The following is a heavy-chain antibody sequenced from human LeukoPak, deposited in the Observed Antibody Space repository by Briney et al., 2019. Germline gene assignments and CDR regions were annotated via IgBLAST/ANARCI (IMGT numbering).Heavy chain of an antibody. D-gene: IGHD1-7*01. CDR3: AREVTGTTMGFDY. CDR2: IIPIFGTA. Sequence: ASVKVSCKASGGTFSSYAISWVRQAPGQGLEWMGGIIPIFGTANYAQKFQGRVTITADESTSTAYMELSSLRSEDTAVYYCAREVTGTTMGFDYWGQGTLVTVSS. V-gene: IGHV1-69*13. J-gene: IGHJ4*02. CDR1: GGTFSSYA.